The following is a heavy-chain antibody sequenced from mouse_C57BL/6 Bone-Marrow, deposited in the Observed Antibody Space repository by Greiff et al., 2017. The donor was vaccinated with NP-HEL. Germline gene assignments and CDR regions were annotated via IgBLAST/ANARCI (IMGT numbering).Heavy chain of an antibody. D-gene: IGHD2-1*01. J-gene: IGHJ3*01. CDR3: ARVEGNYSSFAY. Sequence: QVQLQQPGAELVRPGTSVKLSCKASGYTFTSYWMHWVKQRPGQGLEWIGEIDPSDSYTNYNQKFKGKATLTVDKSSSTAYMQLSSLTSEDSAVYYCARVEGNYSSFAYWGQGTPVTVSA. V-gene: IGHV1-59*01. CDR1: GYTFTSYW. CDR2: IDPSDSYT.